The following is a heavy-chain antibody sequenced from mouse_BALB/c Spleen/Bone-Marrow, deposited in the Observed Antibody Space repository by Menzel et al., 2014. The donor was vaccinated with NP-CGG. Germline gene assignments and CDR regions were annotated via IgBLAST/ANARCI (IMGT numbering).Heavy chain of an antibody. Sequence: EVQLVESGGGLVQPGGSLKLSCAASGFTXSXXXMSWVRQTPDXXXELVATINGNGGSTYYPDSVKGRFTISRDTAKNTLYLQMSSLKSEETAMYYCVRGNYGNYVDYFDFWGRGTTLTVSS. CDR1: GFTXSXXX. J-gene: IGHJ2*01. V-gene: IGHV5-6-3*01. CDR2: INGNGGST. CDR3: VRGNYGNYVDYFDF. D-gene: IGHD2-1*01.